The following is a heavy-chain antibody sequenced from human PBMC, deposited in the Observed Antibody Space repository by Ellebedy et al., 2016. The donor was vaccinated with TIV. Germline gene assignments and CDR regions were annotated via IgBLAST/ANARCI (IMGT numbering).Heavy chain of an antibody. CDR2: ISPDGSSK. CDR3: ARDGVPRRTNWDWYFDL. CDR1: GFTFSSCA. D-gene: IGHD6-6*01. J-gene: IGHJ2*01. Sequence: PGGSLRLSCAASGFTFSSCAMHWVRQAPGKGLEWVALISPDGSSKYYADSVKGRFAISRDNSKNTLYLQMDSLRAEDTAVFYCARDGVPRRTNWDWYFDLWGRGTLVTVSS. V-gene: IGHV3-30*09.